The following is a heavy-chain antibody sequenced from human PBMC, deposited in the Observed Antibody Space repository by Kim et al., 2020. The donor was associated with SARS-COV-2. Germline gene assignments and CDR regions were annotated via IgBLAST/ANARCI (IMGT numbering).Heavy chain of an antibody. CDR1: GGSISSGGYY. Sequence: SETLSLTCTVSGGSISSGGYYWSWIRQHPGKGLEWIGYIYYSGSTYYNPSLKSRVTISVDTSKNQFSLKLSSVTAADTAVYYCARGIAFTSLDYWGQGTLVTVSS. CDR2: IYYSGST. J-gene: IGHJ4*01. V-gene: IGHV4-31*03. CDR3: ARGIAFTSLDY.